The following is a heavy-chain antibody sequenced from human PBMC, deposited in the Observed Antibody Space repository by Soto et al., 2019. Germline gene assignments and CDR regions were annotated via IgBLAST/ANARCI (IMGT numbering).Heavy chain of an antibody. Sequence: SETLSLTCTVSGGSISSGGYYWNWIRQHPGKGLEWIGYIHYSGSTYYNPSLKSRVIISVDTSKSQFSLKLSSVTAADTAVYYCARGRYDGSGYDGPFDYWGQGTLVTVSS. D-gene: IGHD3-22*01. CDR2: IHYSGST. CDR3: ARGRYDGSGYDGPFDY. CDR1: GGSISSGGYY. V-gene: IGHV4-30-4*08. J-gene: IGHJ4*02.